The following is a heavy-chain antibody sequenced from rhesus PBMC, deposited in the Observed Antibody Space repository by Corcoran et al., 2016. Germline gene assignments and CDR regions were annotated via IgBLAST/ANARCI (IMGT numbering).Heavy chain of an antibody. D-gene: IGHD6-25*01. J-gene: IGHJ4*01. CDR2: ISGSSGST. CDR3: ASPFTAAGGY. CDR1: GYSISSGYY. V-gene: IGHV4-99*01. Sequence: QVQLQESGPGLVKPSETLSLTCAVSGYSISSGYYWGWVRQPPGKGLEYIGYISGSSGSTYYNPSLKIQVTISKDPSKNQFSHTLGAVTAADTAVYYCASPFTAAGGYWGQGVLVTVSS.